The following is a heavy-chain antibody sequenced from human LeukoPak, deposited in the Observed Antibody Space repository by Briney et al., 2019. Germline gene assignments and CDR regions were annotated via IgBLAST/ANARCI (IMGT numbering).Heavy chain of an antibody. CDR2: IWYDGSKK. CDR1: GFTFSSNG. J-gene: IGHJ4*02. V-gene: IGHV3-33*01. Sequence: GGSLRLSCAASGFTFSSNGMHWVRQAPGKGLEWVAVIWYDGSKKYYADSVKGRFTISRDNSKNTPYLQMNSLRAEDTAVYYCARAGTWIQLWYPFENWGQGTLVTVSS. D-gene: IGHD5-18*01. CDR3: ARAGTWIQLWYPFEN.